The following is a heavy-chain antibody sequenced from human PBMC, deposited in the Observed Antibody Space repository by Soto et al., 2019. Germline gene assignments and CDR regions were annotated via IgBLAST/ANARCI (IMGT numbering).Heavy chain of an antibody. Sequence: EVQLVESGGGLVQPGGSLRLSCAASGFTFSSYWMHWVRQVPGKGLVWVSHIDSDGISTTYADSVKGRFTISRDNAKNTVYLQMTSLRAEDTGVYYCVRDDVGVGIDYWGLGTLVTVSS. J-gene: IGHJ4*02. CDR2: IDSDGIST. CDR1: GFTFSSYW. V-gene: IGHV3-74*03. D-gene: IGHD1-26*01. CDR3: VRDDVGVGIDY.